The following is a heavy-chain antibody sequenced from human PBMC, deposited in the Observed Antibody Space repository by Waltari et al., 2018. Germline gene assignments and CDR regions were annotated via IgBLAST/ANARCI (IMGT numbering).Heavy chain of an antibody. J-gene: IGHJ4*02. CDR2: MYESGST. Sequence: QVQLQESGPGLVKPSEPLSLTCTVSGGSISSYYWSWFRQPPGKGLEWMVYMYESGSTSYHPSHKRRVTISVATSKNQFSLKLSSVTAADTAVYYGARGSRCRGIAAAATLYYFDYWGQGTLVTVSS. CDR1: GGSISSYY. D-gene: IGHD6-13*01. CDR3: ARGSRCRGIAAAATLYYFDY. V-gene: IGHV4-59*01.